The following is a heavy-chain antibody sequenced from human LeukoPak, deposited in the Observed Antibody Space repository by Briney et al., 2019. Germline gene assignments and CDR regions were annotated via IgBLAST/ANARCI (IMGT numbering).Heavy chain of an antibody. D-gene: IGHD2-15*01. J-gene: IGHJ4*02. V-gene: IGHV1-2*02. CDR1: GYTFTGYY. Sequence: ASVKVSCKASGYTFTGYYMHWVRQAPGQGLEWMGWINPDSGGTNYAQKFQGRVTMTRDTSTSTAYMELSWLRSDDTAVYYCVKLGCCGGTSCYFFDYWGQGTLVTVSA. CDR2: INPDSGGT. CDR3: VKLGCCGGTSCYFFDY.